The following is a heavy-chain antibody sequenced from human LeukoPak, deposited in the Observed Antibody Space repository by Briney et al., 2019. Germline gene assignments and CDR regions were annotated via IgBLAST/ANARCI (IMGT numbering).Heavy chain of an antibody. J-gene: IGHJ4*02. V-gene: IGHV4-30-2*01. Sequence: KPSETLSLTCAVYGGSFSSGGYSWSWIRQPPGKGLEWIGYIYHSGSTYYNPSLKSRVTISVDRSKNQFSLKLSSVTATDTAVYYCARAPRDYDILTGYPNPWYFDYWGQGTLVTVSS. CDR2: IYHSGST. CDR1: GGSFSSGGYS. D-gene: IGHD3-9*01. CDR3: ARAPRDYDILTGYPNPWYFDY.